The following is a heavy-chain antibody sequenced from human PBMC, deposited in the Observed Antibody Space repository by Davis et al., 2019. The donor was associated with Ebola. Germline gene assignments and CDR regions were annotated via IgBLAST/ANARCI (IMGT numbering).Heavy chain of an antibody. D-gene: IGHD3-3*01. CDR3: AREGVVKMIPYGMDV. CDR1: AYTFITYG. V-gene: IGHV1-18*01. Sequence: ASVLAPCKASAYTFITYGISWVRQAPGQGLEWMGWISAYNGNTNYAQKLQGRVAMTTDTSTSTAYMELRSLRSDDTAVYYCAREGVVKMIPYGMDVWGQGTTVTVSS. J-gene: IGHJ6*02. CDR2: ISAYNGNT.